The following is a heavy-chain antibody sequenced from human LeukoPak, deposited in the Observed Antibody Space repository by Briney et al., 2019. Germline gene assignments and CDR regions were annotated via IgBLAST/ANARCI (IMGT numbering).Heavy chain of an antibody. V-gene: IGHV1-69*05. J-gene: IGHJ1*01. CDR2: IIPIFGTA. CDR1: VGTFSSYA. Sequence: GASVKVSCKASVGTFSSYAISWVRQAPGQGLEWMGRIIPIFGTANYAQKFQGRVTITTDESTSTAYMELSSLRSEDTAVYYCARAHQPGYCSGGSCYSYFQHWGQGTLVTVSS. D-gene: IGHD2-15*01. CDR3: ARAHQPGYCSGGSCYSYFQH.